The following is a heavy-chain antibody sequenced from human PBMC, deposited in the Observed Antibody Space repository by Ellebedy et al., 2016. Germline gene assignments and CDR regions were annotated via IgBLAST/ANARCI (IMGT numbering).Heavy chain of an antibody. V-gene: IGHV4-4*02. CDR2: IYHSGNT. Sequence: SETLSLTCAVSGGSITRSNWWRWVRQPPGKGLEWIGEIYHSGNTNYTPSLKSRVTISVDKSKDQFSLNLRSVTAADTAVYYCARGWIGSGHAFDVWGQGSLVTVSA. D-gene: IGHD2-2*03. CDR3: ARGWIGSGHAFDV. CDR1: GGSITRSNW. J-gene: IGHJ3*01.